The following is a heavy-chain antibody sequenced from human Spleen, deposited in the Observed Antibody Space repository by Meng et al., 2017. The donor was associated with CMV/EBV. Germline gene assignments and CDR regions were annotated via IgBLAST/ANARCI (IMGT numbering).Heavy chain of an antibody. V-gene: IGHV4-31*03. D-gene: IGHD1-7*01. CDR2: IYYSGST. CDR3: ARLELRPFSFDY. Sequence: CIVAGGYISSGDYYWSWIRQHPGKGLEWIGYIYYSGSTYYNPSLKSRVTISVDTSKNQFSLKLSSATAADTAVYYCARLELRPFSFDYWGQGTLVTVSS. J-gene: IGHJ4*02. CDR1: GGYISSGDYY.